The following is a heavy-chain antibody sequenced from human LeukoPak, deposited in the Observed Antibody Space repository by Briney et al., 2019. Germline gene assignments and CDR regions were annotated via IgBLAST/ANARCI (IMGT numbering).Heavy chain of an antibody. J-gene: IGHJ6*03. CDR3: ASHYGDSHYYMDV. CDR1: GYTFTSYY. CDR2: INPSGGST. Sequence: ASVKVSXKASGYTFTSYYMHWVRQAPGQGLEWMGIINPSGGSTSYAQKFQGRVTMTRDTSTSTVYMELSSLRSEDTAVYYCASHYGDSHYYMDVWGKGTTVTVSS. V-gene: IGHV1-46*01. D-gene: IGHD4-17*01.